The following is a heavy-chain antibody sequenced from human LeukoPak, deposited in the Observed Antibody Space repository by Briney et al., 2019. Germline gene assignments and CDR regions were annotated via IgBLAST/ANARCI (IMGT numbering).Heavy chain of an antibody. V-gene: IGHV3-15*01. J-gene: IGHJ4*02. CDR2: IKSKTDGGTT. Sequence: PGGSLRLSCAASGFTFSNAWMSWVRQAPGKGLEWVGRIKSKTDGGTTDYAAPVKGRFTISRDNSKNTLYLQMNSLRAEDTAVYYCARAPLYYYDSSGYWGQGTLVTVSS. D-gene: IGHD3-22*01. CDR1: GFTFSNAW. CDR3: ARAPLYYYDSSGY.